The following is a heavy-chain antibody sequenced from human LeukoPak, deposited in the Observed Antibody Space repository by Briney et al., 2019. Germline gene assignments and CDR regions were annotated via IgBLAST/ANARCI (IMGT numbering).Heavy chain of an antibody. CDR2: INPNSGGT. D-gene: IGHD4-23*01. J-gene: IGHJ4*02. Sequence: ASVKVSCKASGYTFTGYYMHWVRQAPGQGLEWMGRINPNSGGTNYAQKFQGRVTMTKDTSITTAYMELSRLRSDDTAVYYCARDRAEYGGNSLGYWGQGTLVTVSS. CDR1: GYTFTGYY. CDR3: ARDRAEYGGNSLGY. V-gene: IGHV1-2*06.